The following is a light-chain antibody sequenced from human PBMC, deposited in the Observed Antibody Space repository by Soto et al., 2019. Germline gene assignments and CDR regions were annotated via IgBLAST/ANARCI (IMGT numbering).Light chain of an antibody. J-gene: IGLJ2*01. CDR2: EVS. Sequence: QSALTQPASVSGSPGQSITISCTGTSSDVGNYNYVSWYQQYPGKAPKLMIYEVSNRPSGVPNRFSGSKSGNTASLTISGLQAEDEADYYCSSFTTSSTLVFGGGTQLTVL. CDR3: SSFTTSSTLV. V-gene: IGLV2-14*01. CDR1: SSDVGNYNY.